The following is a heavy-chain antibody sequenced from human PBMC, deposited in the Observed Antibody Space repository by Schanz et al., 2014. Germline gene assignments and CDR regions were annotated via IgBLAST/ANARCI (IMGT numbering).Heavy chain of an antibody. Sequence: QILLVQLGPEVKKPGASVTVSCKASGYDFHIYAYSWVRQAPGQGPEWIGWISGYTGDTKYAQKFQHRVNMTTDRTTSTVYMELRSLRFDDTAVYFCARDNGRIPAANAFDYWGQGTRVTVSS. V-gene: IGHV1-18*01. D-gene: IGHD1-26*01. CDR2: ISGYTGDT. J-gene: IGHJ4*02. CDR3: ARDNGRIPAANAFDY. CDR1: GYDFHIYA.